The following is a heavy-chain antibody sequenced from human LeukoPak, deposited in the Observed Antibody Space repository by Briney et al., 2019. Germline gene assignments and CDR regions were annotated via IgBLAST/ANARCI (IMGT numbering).Heavy chain of an antibody. CDR3: ATIAVAGHFDY. J-gene: IGHJ4*02. CDR2: IFTSGST. CDR1: GGSISSGRYY. D-gene: IGHD6-19*01. V-gene: IGHV4-61*02. Sequence: SETLSLTCNVSGGSISSGRYYWSWIRLPAGKGLEWIGRIFTSGSTNYNPSLKSRVTISLDTSKNQFSLKLSSVTAADTAVYYCATIAVAGHFDYWGQGTLVTISS.